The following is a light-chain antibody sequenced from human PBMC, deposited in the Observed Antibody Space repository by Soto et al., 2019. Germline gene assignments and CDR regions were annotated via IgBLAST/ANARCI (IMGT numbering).Light chain of an antibody. V-gene: IGLV2-8*01. CDR2: EVS. CDR1: SSDVSGYNY. Sequence: QSVLTQPPSASGSPGQSVTISCTGTSSDVSGYNYVSWYQQHPGKAPKLMIYEVSKRPSGVPDRFSGSKSGNTASLTVSGLQAEDEADYYCSSYAGSNGVVFGGGTKLTVL. J-gene: IGLJ2*01. CDR3: SSYAGSNGVV.